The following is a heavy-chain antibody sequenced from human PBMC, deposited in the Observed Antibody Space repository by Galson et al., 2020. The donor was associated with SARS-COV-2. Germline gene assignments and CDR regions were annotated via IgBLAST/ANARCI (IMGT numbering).Heavy chain of an antibody. CDR2: IHWDDDT. CDR3: ARRRSGMAALREGYYFDY. J-gene: IGHJ4*02. CDR1: GFSITSSGMC. V-gene: IGHV2-70*11. D-gene: IGHD6-13*01. Sequence: ESGPTLEKPTQTLTLTCTISGFSITSSGMCVRWIRPPPGKALEWLERIHWDDDTYYSTSLKTRLTISKDTSKNQVSLTLTYMDPPDTATYYCARRRSGMAALREGYYFDYGCQVSLVIVFS.